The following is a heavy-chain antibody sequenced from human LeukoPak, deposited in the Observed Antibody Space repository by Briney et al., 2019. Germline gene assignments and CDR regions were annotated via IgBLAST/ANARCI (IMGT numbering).Heavy chain of an antibody. J-gene: IGHJ5*02. CDR3: ARDGSVGWNEQINWFDP. Sequence: ASVKVSCKASGYTFTSYGISWVRQAPGQGLEWMGWISAYNGNTNYAQKLQGRVTMTTDTSTSTAYMELRSLRSDDTAVYYCARDGSVGWNEQINWFDPWGQGTLVTVSS. D-gene: IGHD1-1*01. CDR2: ISAYNGNT. CDR1: GYTFTSYG. V-gene: IGHV1-18*01.